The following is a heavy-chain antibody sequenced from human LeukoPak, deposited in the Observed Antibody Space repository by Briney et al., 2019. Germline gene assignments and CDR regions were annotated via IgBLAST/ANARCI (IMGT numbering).Heavy chain of an antibody. CDR1: GSTFSDYY. V-gene: IGHV3-11*04. CDR3: ARETPRLGRDFDY. Sequence: PGGSLRLSCAASGSTFSDYYMSWIRQAPGKGLEWVSYISSSGSTIYYADSVKGRFTISRHNAKNSLYLQMNSLGAEDTAVYYCARETPRLGRDFDYWGQGTLVTVSS. D-gene: IGHD4-11*01. CDR2: ISSSGSTI. J-gene: IGHJ4*02.